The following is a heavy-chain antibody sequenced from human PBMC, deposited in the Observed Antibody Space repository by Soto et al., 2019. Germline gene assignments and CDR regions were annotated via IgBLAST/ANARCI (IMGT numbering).Heavy chain of an antibody. CDR3: ARDLGRTPWPSEY. V-gene: IGHV1-18*01. CDR1: GYTFTSYG. J-gene: IGHJ4*02. Sequence: QVQLVQSGAEVKKPGASVKVSCKASGYTFTSYGISWVRQAPGQGLEWMGWISAYNGNTNYAQKLQGRFTMTTDTSTSTAHMEMTSLRSDDTAVYYCARDLGRTPWPSEYWGQGTLVTVSS. CDR2: ISAYNGNT.